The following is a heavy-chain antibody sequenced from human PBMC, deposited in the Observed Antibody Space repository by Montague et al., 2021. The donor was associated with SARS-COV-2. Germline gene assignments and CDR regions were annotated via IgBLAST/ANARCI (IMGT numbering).Heavy chain of an antibody. J-gene: IGHJ5*02. CDR1: GGSISSSSYY. CDR3: AGRAHHGGSSGYATGLTWLDH. Sequence: SETLSLTCTVSGGSISSSSYYWGWIRQPPGKGLEWIGSIYYSGSTYYRPSLKSRLTISVDTSKNQFSLRLSSVTAADTAVYYCAGRAHHGGSSGYATGLTWLDHWGQGTLVSVSS. CDR2: IYYSGST. V-gene: IGHV4-39*07. D-gene: IGHD5-12*01.